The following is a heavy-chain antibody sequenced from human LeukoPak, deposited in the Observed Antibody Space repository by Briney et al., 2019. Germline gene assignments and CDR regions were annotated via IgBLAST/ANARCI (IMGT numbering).Heavy chain of an antibody. D-gene: IGHD2-15*01. Sequence: HPGGSLRLSCAASGFTFSSYEMSWVRQAPGKGLEWVANIKQDGSEKYYVDSVKGRFTISRDNAKNSLYLQMNSLRAEDTAVYYCASRCDSCYSFDYWGQGTLVTVSS. CDR3: ASRCDSCYSFDY. J-gene: IGHJ4*02. CDR1: GFTFSSYE. CDR2: IKQDGSEK. V-gene: IGHV3-7*01.